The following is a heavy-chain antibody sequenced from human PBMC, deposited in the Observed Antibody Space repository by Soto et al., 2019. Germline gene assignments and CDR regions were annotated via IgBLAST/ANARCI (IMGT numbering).Heavy chain of an antibody. CDR3: ARDLSGRADV. J-gene: IGHJ6*02. D-gene: IGHD3-10*01. Sequence: PGGSLRLSCVASEFTFSSYWMHWVRQVPGKGLVWVSRMNEDGSTTDYADSVKGRFTISRDNARNTLYLQMNSLRAEDTAVYYCARDLSGRADVWGQGTTVTVSS. CDR1: EFTFSSYW. CDR2: MNEDGSTT. V-gene: IGHV3-74*01.